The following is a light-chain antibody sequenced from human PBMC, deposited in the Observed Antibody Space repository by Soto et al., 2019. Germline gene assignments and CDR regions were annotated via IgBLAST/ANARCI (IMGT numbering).Light chain of an antibody. CDR1: HSIRSN. CDR2: DTS. V-gene: IGKV3-15*01. CDR3: QHYNNWWA. J-gene: IGKJ1*01. Sequence: IVMTQSPATLSVSPGERATLSCRASHSIRSNLAWYQQKPGQAPRLLIYDTSTRATGVPARFSGSGCKTEITLTISRLQSEDFAVYYCQHYNNWWAFGQGTKVDIK.